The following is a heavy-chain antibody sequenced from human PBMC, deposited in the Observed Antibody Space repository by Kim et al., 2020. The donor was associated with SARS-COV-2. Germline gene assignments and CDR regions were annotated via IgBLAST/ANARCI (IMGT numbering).Heavy chain of an antibody. V-gene: IGHV3-48*02. D-gene: IGHD2-2*01. CDR1: GFTFSSYS. CDR3: ARDPGVVSVVAEAFDY. CDR2: ISSSSSTI. J-gene: IGHJ4*02. Sequence: GGSLRLSCAASGFTFSSYSMNWVRQAPGKGLEWVSYISSSSSTIYYADSVKGRFTISRDNAKNSLYLQMNSLRDEDTAVYYCARDPGVVSVVAEAFDYWGQGTLVTVSS.